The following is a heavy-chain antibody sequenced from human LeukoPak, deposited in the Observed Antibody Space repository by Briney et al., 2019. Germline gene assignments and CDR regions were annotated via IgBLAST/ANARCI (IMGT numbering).Heavy chain of an antibody. CDR2: INHSGST. D-gene: IGHD3-22*01. CDR3: ARVDSSGYYQADY. J-gene: IGHJ4*02. V-gene: IGHV4-34*01. CDR1: GGSFSGYY. Sequence: PSETLSLTCAVYGGSFSGYYWSWIRQPPGKGLEWIGEINHSGSTNYNPSLKSRVTISVDTSKNQFSLKLSSVTAADTAVYYCARVDSSGYYQADYWGQGTLVTVSS.